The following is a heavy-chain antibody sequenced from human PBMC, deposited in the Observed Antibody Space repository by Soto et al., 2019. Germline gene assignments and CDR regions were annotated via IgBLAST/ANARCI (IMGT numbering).Heavy chain of an antibody. Sequence: EVQLLESGGGLVQPGGSLRLSCAASGFTFSSYAMSWVRQAPGKGLEWVSAISGSGGSTYYADSVKGRFTISRDNYKNTLYLQMNSLRAEDTAVYYCAKHGCSSTSCYWDYYYMDVWGKGTTVTVSS. V-gene: IGHV3-23*01. J-gene: IGHJ6*03. D-gene: IGHD2-2*01. CDR2: ISGSGGST. CDR3: AKHGCSSTSCYWDYYYMDV. CDR1: GFTFSSYA.